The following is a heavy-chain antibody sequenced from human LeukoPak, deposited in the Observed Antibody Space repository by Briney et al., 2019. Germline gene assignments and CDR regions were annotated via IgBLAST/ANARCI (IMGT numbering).Heavy chain of an antibody. CDR2: ISFSSNYI. CDR3: ARGPSSGWGTFDY. J-gene: IGHJ4*02. CDR1: GFTVSSSY. Sequence: PGGSLRLSCAASGFTVSSSYMNWVRQAPGKGLEWVSSISFSSNYIYYADSVKGRFTISRDNAKNSLYLQMNSLRTEDTAVYYCARGPSSGWGTFDYWGQGTLVTVSS. V-gene: IGHV3-21*01. D-gene: IGHD6-19*01.